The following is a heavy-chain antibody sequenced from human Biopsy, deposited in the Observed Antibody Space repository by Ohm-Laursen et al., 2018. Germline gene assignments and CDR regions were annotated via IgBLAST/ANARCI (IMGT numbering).Heavy chain of an antibody. V-gene: IGHV3-7*01. J-gene: IGHJ4*02. CDR2: INPDGSEK. Sequence: LSLTCAASGFTFSSHAMTWVRQAPGKGLEWVANINPDGSEKYYADSVKGRFTISRDNAKNSLYLQMSSLRAEDTAIYYCARDIVTGVDYLDDWGQGTLVTVSS. CDR1: GFTFSSHA. D-gene: IGHD7-27*01. CDR3: ARDIVTGVDYLDD.